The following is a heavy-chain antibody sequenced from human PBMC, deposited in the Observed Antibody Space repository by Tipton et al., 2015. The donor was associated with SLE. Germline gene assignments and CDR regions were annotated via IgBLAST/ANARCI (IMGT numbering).Heavy chain of an antibody. CDR1: DYTFTAYG. D-gene: IGHD3-16*01. J-gene: IGHJ4*02. CDR3: ARLHMGGASDY. Sequence: QSGAEVKRPGASVKVSCTASDYTFTAYGISWVRQAPGQGLEWMGWVSGDNGRTRYAQNLQDRVTMTTDTSTSTAYMELMRLRSDDTAGYYCARLHMGGASDYWGQGALVSVSS. V-gene: IGHV1-18*04. CDR2: VSGDNGRT.